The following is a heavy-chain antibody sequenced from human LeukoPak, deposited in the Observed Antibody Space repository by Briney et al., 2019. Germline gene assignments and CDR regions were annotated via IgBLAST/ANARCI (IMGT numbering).Heavy chain of an antibody. J-gene: IGHJ4*02. CDR1: GFTFSSYA. Sequence: GGSLRLSCAASGFTFSSYAMHWVRQAPGKGLEWVAVISYDGSNKYYADSVKGRFTISRDNSKNTLYLQMNSLRAEDTAAYYCARGRRSPQPPMITFGGVIVYWGQGTLVTVSS. D-gene: IGHD3-16*02. CDR3: ARGRRSPQPPMITFGGVIVY. CDR2: ISYDGSNK. V-gene: IGHV3-30-3*01.